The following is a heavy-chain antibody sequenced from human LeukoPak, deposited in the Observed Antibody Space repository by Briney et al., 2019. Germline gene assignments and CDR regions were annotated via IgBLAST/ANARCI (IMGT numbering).Heavy chain of an antibody. CDR2: IYYSGST. D-gene: IGHD3-10*01. V-gene: IGHV4-39*07. J-gene: IGHJ3*02. Sequence: PSETLSLTCTGSGGSISSSSYYWGWIRQPPGKGLEWIGSIYYSGSTYYNPSLKSRVTISVDTSKNQFSLKLSSVTAAGTAVYYCARSDGYGLVGIWGQGTMVTVSS. CDR1: GGSISSSSYY. CDR3: ARSDGYGLVGI.